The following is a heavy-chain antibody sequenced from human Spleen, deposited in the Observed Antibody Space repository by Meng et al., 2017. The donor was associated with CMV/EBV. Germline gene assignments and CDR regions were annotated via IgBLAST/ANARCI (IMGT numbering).Heavy chain of an antibody. CDR3: ARGYCSGGSCVDY. CDR1: GGSISSSSYY. CDR2: IYYSGST. V-gene: IGHV4-39*07. D-gene: IGHD2-15*01. Sequence: SETLSLTCTVSGGSISSSSYYWGWIRQPPGKGLEWIGSIYYSGSTYYNPSLKSRVTISVDTSKNQFSLKLSSVTAADTAVYYCARGYCSGGSCVDYWGQGTLVTVFS. J-gene: IGHJ4*02.